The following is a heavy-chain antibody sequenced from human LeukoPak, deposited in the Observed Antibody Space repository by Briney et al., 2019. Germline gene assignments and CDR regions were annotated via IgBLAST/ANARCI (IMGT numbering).Heavy chain of an antibody. D-gene: IGHD2-15*01. V-gene: IGHV1-69*05. J-gene: IGHJ6*03. CDR3: ARDHQSLGYCSGGSCPGRYYYYYMDV. CDR2: IIPIFGTA. Sequence: GSPVKVSCKASGGTFSSYAISWVRQAPGHGLEWMGRIIPIFGTANYAQKFQGRVTITTDESTSTAYMELSSLRSEYTAVYYCARDHQSLGYCSGGSCPGRYYYYYMDVWGKGTTVTVSS. CDR1: GGTFSSYA.